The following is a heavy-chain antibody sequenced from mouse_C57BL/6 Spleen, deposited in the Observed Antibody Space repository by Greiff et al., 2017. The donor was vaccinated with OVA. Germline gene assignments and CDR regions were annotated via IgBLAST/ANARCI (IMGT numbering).Heavy chain of an antibody. J-gene: IGHJ4*01. V-gene: IGHV14-3*01. CDR2: IDPANGNT. Sequence: VQLQQSVAELVRPGASVKLSCTACGGVVDDTCMHWVKQRPEQGLAWIGRIDPANGNTKYAPKFQGKATITADTSSNTAYLQLSSLTSEDTAIYYCARSYAMDYWGQGTSVTVSS. CDR1: GGVVDDTC. CDR3: ARSYAMDY.